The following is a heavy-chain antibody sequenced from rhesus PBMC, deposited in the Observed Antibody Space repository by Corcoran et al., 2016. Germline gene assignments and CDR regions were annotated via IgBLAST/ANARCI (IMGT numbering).Heavy chain of an antibody. J-gene: IGHJ4*01. Sequence: EVQLVESGGGLVQPGGSLRLSCTGSGFTFSSYYIYWIRQVPGKGLQWVSAINTGGGSTWYTDSVKGRFTISKENAKNTLYLQMNSLRAEDTAVYYCAKGAMWGYYFDYWGQGVLVTVSS. CDR3: AKGAMWGYYFDY. CDR1: GFTFSSYY. CDR2: INTGGGST. V-gene: IGHV3-22*01. D-gene: IGHD2-2*01.